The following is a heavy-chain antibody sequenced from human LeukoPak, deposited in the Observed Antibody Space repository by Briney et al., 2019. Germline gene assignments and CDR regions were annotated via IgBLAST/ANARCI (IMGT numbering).Heavy chain of an antibody. V-gene: IGHV3-33*06. J-gene: IGHJ4*02. CDR2: IWYDGSNK. CDR3: AKDRIVGVISGIDY. CDR1: GFTFSSYG. Sequence: AVSLRLSCAASGFTFSSYGMHWVRQAPGKGLEWVAVIWYDGSNKYYVDSVKGRFTISRDNSKNTVYLQMNSLRAEDTAVYYCAKDRIVGVISGIDYWGQGTLVTVSS. D-gene: IGHD3-10*01.